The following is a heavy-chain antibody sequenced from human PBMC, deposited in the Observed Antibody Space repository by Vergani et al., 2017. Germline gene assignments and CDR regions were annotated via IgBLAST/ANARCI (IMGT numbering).Heavy chain of an antibody. Sequence: QVQLPQWGAGLLKPSETLSLTCAVYGGSFSGYYWTWIRQPPGKGLEWIGEINHSGSTNYNPSLKSRVTISVDTSKNQFSLKLSSVTAADTAVYYCARGLRLLEYLFFPPPGGQGTPVTVSS. J-gene: IGHJ5*02. CDR2: INHSGST. V-gene: IGHV4-34*01. CDR3: ARGLRLLEYLFFPPP. D-gene: IGHD3-3*01. CDR1: GGSFSGYY.